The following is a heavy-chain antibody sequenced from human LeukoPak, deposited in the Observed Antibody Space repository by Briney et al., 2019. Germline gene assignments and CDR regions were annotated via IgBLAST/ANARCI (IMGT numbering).Heavy chain of an antibody. Sequence: GGSLRLSCAASVFTVSNENINWVRQAPGKGLEWVSAISGSGGSTYYADSVKGRFTISRDNSKNTLYLQMNSLRAEDTAVYYCARDRTVTTGIDYWGQGTLVTVSS. D-gene: IGHD4-17*01. CDR1: VFTVSNEN. CDR3: ARDRTVTTGIDY. CDR2: ISGSGGST. V-gene: IGHV3-23*01. J-gene: IGHJ4*02.